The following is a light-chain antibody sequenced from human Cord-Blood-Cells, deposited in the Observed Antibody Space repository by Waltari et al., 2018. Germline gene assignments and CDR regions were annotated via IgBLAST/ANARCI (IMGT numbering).Light chain of an antibody. V-gene: IGLV2-23*01. J-gene: IGLJ3*02. CDR3: CSYAGSSTWV. Sequence: QSALTQPASASASPGQSITISCTRTSTDVWSYNLVSWYQQPPGKAPKLMIYEGSKRPSGVSNRFSGSKSGNTASLTISGLQAEDEADYYCCSYAGSSTWVFGGGTKLTVL. CDR1: STDVWSYNL. CDR2: EGS.